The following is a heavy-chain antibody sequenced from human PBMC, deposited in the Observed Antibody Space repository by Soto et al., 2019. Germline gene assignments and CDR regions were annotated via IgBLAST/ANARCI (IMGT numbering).Heavy chain of an antibody. D-gene: IGHD1-7*01. J-gene: IGHJ4*02. CDR3: TTRGPTWNSYY. CDR2: VKSKTDGGTI. CDR1: GFMFSNAY. V-gene: IGHV3-15*01. Sequence: EVQLVESGGGLVEPGGSLRLSCAASGFMFSNAYMTWVRQTPGKGLEWVGSVKSKTDGGTIDYAAPVKGRFTISGDDANNTLYLQMNSLETEYTAVYDCTTRGPTWNSYYWGQGTLVTVSS.